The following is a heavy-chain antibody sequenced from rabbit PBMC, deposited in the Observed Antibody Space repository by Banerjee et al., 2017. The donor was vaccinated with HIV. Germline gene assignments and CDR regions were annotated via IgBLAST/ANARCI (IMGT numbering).Heavy chain of an antibody. J-gene: IGHJ4*01. CDR3: ARSGDWAFKL. CDR2: INTSSGNT. V-gene: IGHV1S45*01. D-gene: IGHD4-1*01. Sequence: QEQLVESGGGLVQPGGSLKLSCKASGFSFSSSYYIYWVRQAPGKGLEWIACINTSSGNTVYASWAKGRFTISRTSSTTVTLQMTSLTAADTATYFCARSGDWAFKLWGPGTLVTVS. CDR1: GFSFSSSYY.